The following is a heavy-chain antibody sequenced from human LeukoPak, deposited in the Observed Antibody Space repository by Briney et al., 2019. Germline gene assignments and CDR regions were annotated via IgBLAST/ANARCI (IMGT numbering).Heavy chain of an antibody. Sequence: ASVKVSCKASGYTFTKYAVNWVRQAPGQGLEWMGWINTHTGNPTYAQGFTGRFVFSFDTSVSPAFLQISSLKADDIAVHYCVGSNWNYWFDPWGQGTLVTVSS. V-gene: IGHV7-4-1*02. CDR2: INTHTGNP. CDR1: GYTFTKYA. J-gene: IGHJ5*02. CDR3: VGSNWNYWFDP. D-gene: IGHD1-7*01.